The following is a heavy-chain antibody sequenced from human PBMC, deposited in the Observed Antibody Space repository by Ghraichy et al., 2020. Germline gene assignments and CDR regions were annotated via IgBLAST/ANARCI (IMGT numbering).Heavy chain of an antibody. D-gene: IGHD6-13*01. V-gene: IGHV4-39*01. Sequence: GSLRLSCTVSGGSISSSSYYWGWIRQPPGKGLEWIGSIYYSGSTYYNPSLKSRVTISVDTSKNQFSLKLSSVTAADTAVYYCARRGSQNYFDYWGQGTLVTVSS. J-gene: IGHJ4*02. CDR1: GGSISSSSYY. CDR3: ARRGSQNYFDY. CDR2: IYYSGST.